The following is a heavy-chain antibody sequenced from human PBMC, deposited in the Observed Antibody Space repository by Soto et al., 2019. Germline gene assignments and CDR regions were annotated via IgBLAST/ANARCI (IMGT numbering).Heavy chain of an antibody. CDR2: IYYSGSI. CDR1: GGSISSYY. CDR3: ARELTGTTVTLNWFDP. J-gene: IGHJ5*02. D-gene: IGHD4-4*01. V-gene: IGHV4-59*01. Sequence: SETLSLTCTVSGGSISSYYWSWIRQPPGKGLEWIGYIYYSGSINYNPSLKSRVTISVDTSKNQFSLKLSSVTAADTAVYYCARELTGTTVTLNWFDPWGQGTLVTVSS.